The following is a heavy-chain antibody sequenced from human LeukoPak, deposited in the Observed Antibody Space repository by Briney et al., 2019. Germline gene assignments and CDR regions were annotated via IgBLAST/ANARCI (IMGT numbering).Heavy chain of an antibody. CDR2: IDPSGTAL. D-gene: IGHD1-20*01. CDR3: ARAAYSWS. Sequence: PGGSLRLSCAASGFTIRDYVMSWVRQAPGKGLEWVSYIDPSGTALYYADSVKGRFTVSRDHGKNSLSLQLRSLRAEGTALYYGARAAYSWSWGQGTVVTVS. V-gene: IGHV3-11*01. J-gene: IGHJ4*02. CDR1: GFTIRDYV.